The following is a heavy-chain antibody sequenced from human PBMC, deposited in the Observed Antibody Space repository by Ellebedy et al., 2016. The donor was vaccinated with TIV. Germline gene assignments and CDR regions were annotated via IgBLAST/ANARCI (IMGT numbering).Heavy chain of an antibody. Sequence: MPSETLSLTCTVSGGSISSYYWSWIRQPAGKGLEWIGRIYTSGSTNYNPSLKSRVTMSVDTSKNQFSLKLSSVTAADTAVYYCARDGAYSSGWHFLDYWGQGTLVTVSS. CDR1: GGSISSYY. CDR3: ARDGAYSSGWHFLDY. V-gene: IGHV4-4*07. J-gene: IGHJ4*02. CDR2: IYTSGST. D-gene: IGHD6-19*01.